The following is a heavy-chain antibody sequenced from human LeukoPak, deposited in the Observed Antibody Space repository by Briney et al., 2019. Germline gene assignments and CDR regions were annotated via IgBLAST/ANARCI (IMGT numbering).Heavy chain of an antibody. V-gene: IGHV3-33*06. CDR3: AKHGPVPGVGYFAFDY. J-gene: IGHJ4*02. CDR1: GFTLSRYG. Sequence: PGGSLRLSCAASGFTLSRYGMHSVRQAPGKGLECVGDIWSDGNNKYYADSVKGRFTISRDNYKNTLYLQMNSLRAEDTAVYYCAKHGPVPGVGYFAFDYWGQGTLVAVSS. D-gene: IGHD1-26*01. CDR2: IWSDGNNK.